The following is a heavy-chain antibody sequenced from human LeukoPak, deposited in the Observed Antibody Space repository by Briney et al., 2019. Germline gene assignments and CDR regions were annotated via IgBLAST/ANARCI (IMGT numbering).Heavy chain of an antibody. CDR2: ISWNSGSI. CDR3: AKDGPYGDYSYYFDY. J-gene: IGHJ4*02. V-gene: IGHV3-9*01. D-gene: IGHD4-17*01. CDR1: GFTFDDYA. Sequence: GGSLRLSCAASGFTFDDYAMHWGRQAPGKGLEWVSGISWNSGSIGYADSVKGRFTISRDNAKNSLYLQMNSLRAEDTALYYCAKDGPYGDYSYYFDYWGQGTLVTVSS.